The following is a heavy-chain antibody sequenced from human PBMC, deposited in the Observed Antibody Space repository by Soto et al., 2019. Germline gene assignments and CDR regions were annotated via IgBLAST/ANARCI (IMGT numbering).Heavy chain of an antibody. V-gene: IGHV3-30*18. D-gene: IGHD2-2*01. CDR2: ISCDGSNK. CDR1: GFTFSSYG. CDR3: AEDTREIVFVPATMMYYYGMDD. J-gene: IGHJ6*02. Sequence: QVQLVESGGGVVQPGRSLRLSCAASGFTFSSYGMHWVRQAPGKGLEWVAVISCDGSNKYYADSVKGRFTISRDNAKKTMYLQMNKMRPEVTTVYYCAEDTREIVFVPATMMYYYGMDDWGQGTTVTVSS.